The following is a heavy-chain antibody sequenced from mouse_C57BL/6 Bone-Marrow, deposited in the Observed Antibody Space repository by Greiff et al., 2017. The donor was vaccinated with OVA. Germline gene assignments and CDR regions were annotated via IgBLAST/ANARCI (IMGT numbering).Heavy chain of an antibody. J-gene: IGHJ2*01. CDR1: GFSFNTYA. CDR3: VRQAGQDFDY. CDR2: IRSKSNNYAT. D-gene: IGHD3-1*01. V-gene: IGHV10-1*01. Sequence: DVKLVESGGGLVQPKGSLKLSCAASGFSFNTYAMNWVRQAPGKGLEWVARIRSKSNNYATYYADSVKDRFTISRDDSESMLYLQMNNLKTEDTAMYYCVRQAGQDFDYWGQGTTLTVSS.